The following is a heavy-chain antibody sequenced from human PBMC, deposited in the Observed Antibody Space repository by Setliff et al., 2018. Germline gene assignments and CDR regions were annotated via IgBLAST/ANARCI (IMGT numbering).Heavy chain of an antibody. CDR3: ARDAHDYDSSENPIVDY. CDR1: GYALNSYG. CDR2: INTYNGDT. J-gene: IGHJ4*02. V-gene: IGHV1-18*01. Sequence: ASVKVSCKTAGYALNSYGLTWVRQAPGRGLEWMAYINTYNGDTYYAQKFQGRVTMTTDTSTSTASMELGSLRSDDTAMYYCARDAHDYDSSENPIVDYWGQGTLVTVSS. D-gene: IGHD3-22*01.